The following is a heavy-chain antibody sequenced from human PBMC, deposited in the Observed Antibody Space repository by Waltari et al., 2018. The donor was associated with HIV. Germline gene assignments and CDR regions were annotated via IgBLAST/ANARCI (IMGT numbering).Heavy chain of an antibody. D-gene: IGHD2-15*01. V-gene: IGHV4-61*02. J-gene: IGHJ4*02. CDR1: GGSISSGSYS. CDR3: ARYYCSGGSCSDY. Sequence: QVQLQESGPGLVKPSQTLSLTCTVSGGSISSGSYSWSWIRQPAGKGLEWIGRIYTSGGTNYNPSPKSRGTRSVDTSKNQFSLKLSSVTAADTAVYYCARYYCSGGSCSDYWGQGTLVTVSS. CDR2: IYTSGGT.